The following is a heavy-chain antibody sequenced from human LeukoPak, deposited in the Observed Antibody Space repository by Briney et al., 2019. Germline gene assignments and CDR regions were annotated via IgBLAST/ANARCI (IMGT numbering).Heavy chain of an antibody. Sequence: GGSLRLSCAASGFTFSSYGMHWVRQAPGKGLEWVAFIRYDRSNKYYADSVKGRFTISRDNSKNTLYLQMNSLRAEDTAVYYCAKDHWGDIVVVPAADPQGSYYFDYWGQGTLVTVSS. J-gene: IGHJ4*02. D-gene: IGHD2-2*01. CDR1: GFTFSSYG. CDR2: IRYDRSNK. CDR3: AKDHWGDIVVVPAADPQGSYYFDY. V-gene: IGHV3-30*02.